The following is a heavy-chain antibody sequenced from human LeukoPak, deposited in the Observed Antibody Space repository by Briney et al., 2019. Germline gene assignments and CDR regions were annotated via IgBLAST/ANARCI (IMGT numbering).Heavy chain of an antibody. CDR2: IYHSGST. CDR3: ARDRGDGYDYFWDY. CDR1: GYSISSGYY. V-gene: IGHV4-38-2*02. J-gene: IGHJ4*02. Sequence: SETLSLTCTVSGYSISSGYYWGWIRQPPGKGLEWIGSIYHSGSTYYNPSLKSRVTISVDTSKNQFSLKLSPVTAADTAVYYCARDRGDGYDYFWDYWGQGTLVTVSS. D-gene: IGHD5-12*01.